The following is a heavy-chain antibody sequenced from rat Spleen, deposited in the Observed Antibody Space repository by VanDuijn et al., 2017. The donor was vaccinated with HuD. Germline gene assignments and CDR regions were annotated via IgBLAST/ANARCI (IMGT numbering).Heavy chain of an antibody. J-gene: IGHJ4*01. CDR3: GKDMNYFSTYPFYLMGA. Sequence: EVQLMETGGGLVHPGESLKLSCVASGFTFSSYWMFWIRQAPGEGLEWLSSISPDGGSTYYPDSMKGRFTISRDNAENTVYLQMNSLRSEDTATYFCGKDMNYFSTYPFYLMGAWGQGASVTVSS. D-gene: IGHD1-2*01. V-gene: IGHV5-58*01. CDR2: ISPDGGST. CDR1: GFTFSSYW.